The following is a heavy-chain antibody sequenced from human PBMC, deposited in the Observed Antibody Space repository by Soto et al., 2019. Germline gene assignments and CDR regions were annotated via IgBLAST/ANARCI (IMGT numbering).Heavy chain of an antibody. V-gene: IGHV4-59*08. J-gene: IGHJ6*02. D-gene: IGHD3-9*01. CDR3: ARLGGTLRYFDWSSCLDV. CDR2: SFYSGKT. Sequence: SETLSLTCTVSGVSVSLYYWSWIRQPPGKGLEWIAYSFYSGKTDYNPSLKSRVAISVDTSKNQFSLKLTSVTAADTAVYYCARLGGTLRYFDWSSCLDVWGQGTTVTVSS. CDR1: GVSVSLYY.